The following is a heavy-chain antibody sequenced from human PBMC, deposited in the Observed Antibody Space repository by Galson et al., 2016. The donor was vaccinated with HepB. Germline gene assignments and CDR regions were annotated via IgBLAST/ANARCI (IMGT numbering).Heavy chain of an antibody. CDR3: MSGYTSGI. V-gene: IGHV3-7*01. CDR1: GFTFTAYW. D-gene: IGHD6-13*01. CDR2: INYDGSGK. J-gene: IGHJ3*02. Sequence: SLRLSCAASGFTFTAYWMTWVRQAPGKGLEWVANINYDGSGKYYVDSAKGRFTISRDNAKNSVVLQMNSLRVEDTAMYFCMSGYTSGIGGQGTMVTVSS.